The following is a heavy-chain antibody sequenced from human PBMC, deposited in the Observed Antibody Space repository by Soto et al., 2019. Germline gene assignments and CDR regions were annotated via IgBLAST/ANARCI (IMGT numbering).Heavy chain of an antibody. CDR3: AMIPVDTYMIYWFDP. Sequence: ASVKVSCKASGYTFSDYDLNWLRQAAGQGLEWLGWMNPDTSNTGYAQKFRGRVTMTSDTSTSTAFLELTGLTSDDTAVYYCAMIPVDTYMIYWFDPWGQGTLVTVSS. V-gene: IGHV1-8*01. CDR1: GYTFSDYD. D-gene: IGHD3-16*01. CDR2: MNPDTSNT. J-gene: IGHJ5*01.